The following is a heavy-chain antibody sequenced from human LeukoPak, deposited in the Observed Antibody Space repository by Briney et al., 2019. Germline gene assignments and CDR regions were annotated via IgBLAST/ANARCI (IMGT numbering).Heavy chain of an antibody. V-gene: IGHV3-23*01. CDR3: AKRATMSGATYYFDY. CDR1: GFPFSSYA. CDR2: IPGSGDST. D-gene: IGHD5-12*01. J-gene: IGHJ4*02. Sequence: PGGSLRLSCAASGFPFSSYAMYWVRQAPGRGLEWVSAIPGSGDSTYYADSVKGRFAISRDNSNNMLYLQMNSLRAEDTAVYYCAKRATMSGATYYFDYWGQGTLVTVSS.